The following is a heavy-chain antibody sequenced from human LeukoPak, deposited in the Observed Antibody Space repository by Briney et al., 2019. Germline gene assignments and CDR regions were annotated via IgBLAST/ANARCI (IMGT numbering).Heavy chain of an antibody. CDR3: ARARSSYGYGDAFDI. CDR2: ISYDGSSK. Sequence: GGALRLSCAAYGFTFKTYGMHWVRQAPGKGLEWVAVISYDGSSKYYADSVKGRFTISRDNSKNTLYLQMNSLRAEDTAVYYCARARSSYGYGDAFDIWGQGTMVTVSS. CDR1: GFTFKTYG. J-gene: IGHJ3*02. V-gene: IGHV3-30*03. D-gene: IGHD5-18*01.